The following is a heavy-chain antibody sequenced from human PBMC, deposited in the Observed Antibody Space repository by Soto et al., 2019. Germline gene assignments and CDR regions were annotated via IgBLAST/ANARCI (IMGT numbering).Heavy chain of an antibody. J-gene: IGHJ6*03. CDR2: IKRDGSET. CDR1: TFIFSTYW. D-gene: IGHD4-4*01. Sequence: GGSLRLSCAAPTFIFSTYWMTWVRQAPGKGLEWVANIKRDGSETHYADSVKGRFTISRDNAKNSLYLQMNSLRAEDTAVYYCAKDLRAVTSKQCGRGYYYYYYMDVWGKGTTVTVSS. V-gene: IGHV3-7*01. CDR3: AKDLRAVTSKQCGRGYYYYYYMDV.